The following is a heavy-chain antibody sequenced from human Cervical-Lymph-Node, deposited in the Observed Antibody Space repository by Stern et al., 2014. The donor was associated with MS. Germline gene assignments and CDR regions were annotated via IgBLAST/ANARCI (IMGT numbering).Heavy chain of an antibody. CDR2: INPSAGNT. CDR1: GYSFTSYF. CDR3: ARDEGADY. V-gene: IGHV1-46*01. Sequence: QVQLVQSGAEVKKPGASGKVSCMASGYSFTSYFINWVRQAPGQGLEWMGIINPSAGNTNYAQKFQGRVVMTSDTSTGTVYMELSSLRSEDTAVYYCARDEGADYWGQGTLVTVSS. J-gene: IGHJ4*02.